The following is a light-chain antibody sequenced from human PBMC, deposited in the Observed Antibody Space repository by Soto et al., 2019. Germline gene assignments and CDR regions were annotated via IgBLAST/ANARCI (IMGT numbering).Light chain of an antibody. CDR1: QSVSSN. V-gene: IGKV3-15*01. CDR2: GAS. Sequence: EMGDSPATLSVSPGERATLSCRASQSVSSNLAWYQQKPGQAPRLLIYGASTRATGIPARFSGSGSGTEFTLTISSLQSEDFAIYYCQQYNNWPQTFGQGTKVDI. CDR3: QQYNNWPQT. J-gene: IGKJ1*01.